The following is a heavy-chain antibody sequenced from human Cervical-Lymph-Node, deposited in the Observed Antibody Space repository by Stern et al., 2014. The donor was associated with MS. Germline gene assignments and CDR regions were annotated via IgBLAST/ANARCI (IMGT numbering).Heavy chain of an antibody. V-gene: IGHV3-9*01. CDR1: GFKFDDFA. CDR2: LGWNSEGR. J-gene: IGHJ5*02. CDR3: AKADDYAAGIDA. Sequence: EVQLVESGGGMVQPGRSLRLSCEASGFKFDDFAMHWVRQAPGKGLAWVSGLGWNSEGRGDADSVQGRFTISRDNAKSSLYLQMNSLTAEDTALYYCAKADDYAAGIDAWGQGTLVVVSS. D-gene: IGHD3-16*01.